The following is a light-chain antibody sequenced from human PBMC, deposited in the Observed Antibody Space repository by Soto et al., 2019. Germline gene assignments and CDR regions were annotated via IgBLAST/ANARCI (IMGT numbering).Light chain of an antibody. Sequence: QSALTQPRSMSGSPGQSVTISCTGTSSDVNDYNYVSWYQQHPGKAPKLIIYDVTKRPSGVPDRFSGSKSGNTASLTISGLQAEDEADYYCCSYAGSYSYVFGTGTKVTVL. V-gene: IGLV2-11*01. CDR3: CSYAGSYSYV. CDR1: SSDVNDYNY. CDR2: DVT. J-gene: IGLJ1*01.